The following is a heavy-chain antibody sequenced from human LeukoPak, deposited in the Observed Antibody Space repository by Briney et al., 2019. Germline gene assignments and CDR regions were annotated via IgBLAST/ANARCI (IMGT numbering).Heavy chain of an antibody. CDR3: ARGGRSYITMIDY. V-gene: IGHV1-2*02. J-gene: IGHJ4*02. Sequence: ASVKVSRKASGYTFTGYYMHWVRQAPGQGLEWMGWINPNSGGTNYAQKFQGRVTMTRDTSISTAYMELSRPRSDDTAVYYCARGGRSYITMIDYWGQGTLVTVSS. CDR1: GYTFTGYY. CDR2: INPNSGGT. D-gene: IGHD3-22*01.